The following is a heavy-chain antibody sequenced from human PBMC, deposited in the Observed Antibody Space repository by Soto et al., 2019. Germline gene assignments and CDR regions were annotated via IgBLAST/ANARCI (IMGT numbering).Heavy chain of an antibody. D-gene: IGHD3-3*01. CDR1: GGTFSSYT. CDR2: IIPILGIA. V-gene: IGHV1-69*02. CDR3: AKTYYDFSYYYYMDV. Sequence: GASVKVSCKASGGTFSSYTISWVRQAPGQGLEWMGRIIPILGIANYARKFQGRVTITADKSTSTAYMELSSLRSEDTAVYYCAKTYYDFSYYYYMDVWGKGTPVTVSS. J-gene: IGHJ6*03.